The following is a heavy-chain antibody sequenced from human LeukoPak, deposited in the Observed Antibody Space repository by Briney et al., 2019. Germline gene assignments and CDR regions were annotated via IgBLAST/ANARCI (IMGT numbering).Heavy chain of an antibody. CDR2: IYYTGST. CDR1: GGSISSGGYY. CDR3: ARDLGGSLYF. J-gene: IGHJ4*02. Sequence: PSETLSLTCTVSGGSISSGGYYWSWIRQHPGKGLEWIGYIYYTGSTYSNPSLKSRVSISVDTSKNQFSLKLNSVTTADTAVYYCARDLGGSLYFWGQGTLVTVSS. D-gene: IGHD3-9*01. V-gene: IGHV4-31*03.